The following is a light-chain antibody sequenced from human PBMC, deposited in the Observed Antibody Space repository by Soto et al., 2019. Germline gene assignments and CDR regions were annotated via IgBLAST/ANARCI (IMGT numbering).Light chain of an antibody. CDR2: AAY. CDR1: QSSSSY. V-gene: IGKV1-39*01. CDR3: KQSYSTPIT. Sequence: DIQMTQSPSSLSASVGDRVTITCRASQSSSSYLNWYQQKPVKAHKLLIYAAYSLQSGVQSRFSGSGSGTDFTLTIRSLQPEDFATYYCKQSYSTPITFGQGTRLEIK. J-gene: IGKJ5*01.